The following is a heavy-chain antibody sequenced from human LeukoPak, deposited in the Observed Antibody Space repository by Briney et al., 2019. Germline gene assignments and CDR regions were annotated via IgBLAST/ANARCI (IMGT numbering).Heavy chain of an antibody. CDR3: AGRRSSWYR. CDR1: GGSFSGYY. Sequence: SETLSLTCAVYGGSFSGYYWSWIRQPPGKGLEWIGETNHSGSTSYNPSLKSRVTISVDTSKNQFSLKLSSVTAADTAVYYCAGRRSSWYRWGQGTLVTVSS. D-gene: IGHD6-13*01. CDR2: TNHSGST. J-gene: IGHJ5*02. V-gene: IGHV4-34*01.